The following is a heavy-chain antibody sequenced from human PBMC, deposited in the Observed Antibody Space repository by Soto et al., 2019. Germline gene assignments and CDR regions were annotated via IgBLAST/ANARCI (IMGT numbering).Heavy chain of an antibody. CDR2: IIPIFGTA. J-gene: IGHJ4*02. Sequence: QVQLVQSGAEVKKPGSSVKVSCKASGGTFSSYAISWVRQAPGQGLEWMGGIIPIFGTANYAQKFQGRVTLTADEYKSPAYVELSSLRSEDTGVYYCAGSAAGGYYFEVGYRPFDYWGQGTLVTVSS. D-gene: IGHD3-22*01. V-gene: IGHV1-69*01. CDR3: AGSAAGGYYFEVGYRPFDY. CDR1: GGTFSSYA.